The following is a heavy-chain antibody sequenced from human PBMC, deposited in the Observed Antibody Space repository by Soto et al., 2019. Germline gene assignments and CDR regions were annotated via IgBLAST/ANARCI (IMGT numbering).Heavy chain of an antibody. CDR3: VKVDSIMTLYYYYYGMDV. CDR1: GFTFSSYA. D-gene: IGHD2-21*02. CDR2: ISGSGGST. V-gene: IGHV3-23*01. Sequence: GGSLRLSCAASGFTFSSYAMSWVRQAPGKGLEWVSAISGSGGSTYYADSVKGRFTISRDNSKNTLYLQMNSLRAEDTAVYYCVKVDSIMTLYYYYYGMDVWGQGTTVTVSS. J-gene: IGHJ6*02.